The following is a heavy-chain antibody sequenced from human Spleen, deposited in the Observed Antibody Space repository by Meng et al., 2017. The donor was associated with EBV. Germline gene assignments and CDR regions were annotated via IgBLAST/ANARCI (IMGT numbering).Heavy chain of an antibody. D-gene: IGHD3-16*01. CDR3: ARRGGVDY. CDR2: ISRSGRP. J-gene: IGHJ4*02. Sequence: QVQLQQWGAGLLKPSETLSLTCAVYGGSFTGYYWTWIRQPPGKGLEWIGEISRSGRPNSPPSLPSRVTISLDTSKNQFSLKLSSVTAADTAVYYCARRGGVDYWGQGTLVTVSS. CDR1: GGSFTGYY. V-gene: IGHV4-34*01.